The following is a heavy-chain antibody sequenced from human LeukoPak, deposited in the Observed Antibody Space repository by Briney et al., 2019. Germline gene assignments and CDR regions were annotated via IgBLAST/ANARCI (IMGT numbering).Heavy chain of an antibody. CDR1: GFTFDGYG. CDR3: AVGAAGLDY. Sequence: PGGSLRLSCAASGFTFDGYGMSWVRQTPGKGLEWVSSINWNGDSIGYADSVKGRFTISRDNAKNSLYLQMTSLRAEDTAVYYCAVGAAGLDYWGQGTQVTVSS. CDR2: INWNGDSI. J-gene: IGHJ4*02. V-gene: IGHV3-20*04. D-gene: IGHD6-13*01.